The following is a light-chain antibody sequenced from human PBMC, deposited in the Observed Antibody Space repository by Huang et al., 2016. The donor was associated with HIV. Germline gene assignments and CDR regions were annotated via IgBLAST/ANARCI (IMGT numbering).Light chain of an antibody. CDR2: GAS. Sequence: EIVMAQSPATLSVSPGERATLSCRASPSFSSDLAWYQHKPGQAPRLLIYGASTRATGIPARFSGSGSGTEFTLTISSLKSEDSAVYYCQQYNNWWTFGQGTKVEI. V-gene: IGKV3-15*01. J-gene: IGKJ1*01. CDR1: PSFSSD. CDR3: QQYNNWWT.